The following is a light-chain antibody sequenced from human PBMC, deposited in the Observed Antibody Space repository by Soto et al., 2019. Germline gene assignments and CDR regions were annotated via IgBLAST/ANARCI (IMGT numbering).Light chain of an antibody. V-gene: IGKV3-20*01. CDR1: QNVRNTY. Sequence: DIVLTQSPGTLSLSPGESATLSCRASQNVRNTYLAWYQQKAGQAPRLLIYAASSRATVIPDRFSGSGSGTDFTLTITGLEPEDFAVYYCQQYGSSPDLITFGPGTKVDIK. CDR3: QQYGSSPDLIT. J-gene: IGKJ3*01. CDR2: AAS.